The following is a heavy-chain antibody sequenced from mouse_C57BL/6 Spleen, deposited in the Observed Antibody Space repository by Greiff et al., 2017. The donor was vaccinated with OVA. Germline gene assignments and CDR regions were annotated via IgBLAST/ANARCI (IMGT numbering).Heavy chain of an antibody. CDR1: GYTFTSYW. Sequence: VKLQQPGTELVKPGASVKLSCKASGYTFTSYWMHWVKQRPGQGLEWIGNINPSNGGTNYNEKFKSKATLTVDKSSSTAYMQLSSLTSEYSAVDYCARGYYGSSYAMDYWGQGTSVTVSS. CDR2: INPSNGGT. V-gene: IGHV1-53*01. D-gene: IGHD1-1*01. J-gene: IGHJ4*01. CDR3: ARGYYGSSYAMDY.